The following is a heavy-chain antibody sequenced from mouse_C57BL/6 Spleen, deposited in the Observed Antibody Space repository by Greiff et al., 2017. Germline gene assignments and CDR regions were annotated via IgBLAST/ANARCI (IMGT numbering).Heavy chain of an antibody. Sequence: EVQVVESGGGLVQPGGSLSLSCAASGFTFTDYYMSWVRQPPGKALEWLGFIRNKANGYTTEYSASVKGRFTISRDNSQSILYLQMNALRAEDSATYYCARRYSYYFDYWGQGTTLTVSS. J-gene: IGHJ2*01. V-gene: IGHV7-3*01. CDR2: IRNKANGYTT. CDR3: ARRYSYYFDY. D-gene: IGHD1-1*01. CDR1: GFTFTDYY.